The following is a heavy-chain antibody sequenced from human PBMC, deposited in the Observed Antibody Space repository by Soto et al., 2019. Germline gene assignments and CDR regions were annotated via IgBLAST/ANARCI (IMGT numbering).Heavy chain of an antibody. CDR1: GFTFSSYA. J-gene: IGHJ4*02. CDR3: ANGDYDILTAFDY. CDR2: ISGSGGST. V-gene: IGHV3-23*01. D-gene: IGHD3-9*01. Sequence: GGSLRLSCAASGFTFSSYAMSWVRQAPGKGLEWVSAISGSGGSTYYADSVKGRFTISRDNSKNTLYLQMNSLRAEDTAVYYCANGDYDILTAFDYWGQGTLVTVSS.